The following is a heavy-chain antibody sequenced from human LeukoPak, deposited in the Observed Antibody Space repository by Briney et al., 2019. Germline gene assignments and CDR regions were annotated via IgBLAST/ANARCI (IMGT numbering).Heavy chain of an antibody. CDR1: GFTFDDYA. D-gene: IGHD7-27*01. J-gene: IGHJ3*02. V-gene: IGHV3-9*01. CDR3: AKDIRQTNWAAFDI. Sequence: GGSLRLSCAASGFTFDDYAMHWVRQAPGKGLEWVSGISWNSGSIGYADSVKGRFTISRDNAKNSLYLQMNSLRAEDTALYYCAKDIRQTNWAAFDIWGQGTMVTVSS. CDR2: ISWNSGSI.